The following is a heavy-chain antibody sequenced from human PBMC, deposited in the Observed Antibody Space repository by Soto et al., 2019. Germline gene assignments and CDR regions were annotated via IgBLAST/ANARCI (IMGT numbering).Heavy chain of an antibody. CDR3: APYGSGIYYISRDQY. Sequence: QVQLQQWGAGLLKPSETLSLTCAVYGGSFSGYCWSWIRQSPGKGLEWIGEIDHNGHTNYNPSLKSRVTISVDKSKNHFSLRLSSTTAADTATYYCAPYGSGIYYISRDQYWGQGTLVTVSS. J-gene: IGHJ4*02. CDR1: GGSFSGYC. V-gene: IGHV4-34*01. CDR2: IDHNGHT. D-gene: IGHD3-10*01.